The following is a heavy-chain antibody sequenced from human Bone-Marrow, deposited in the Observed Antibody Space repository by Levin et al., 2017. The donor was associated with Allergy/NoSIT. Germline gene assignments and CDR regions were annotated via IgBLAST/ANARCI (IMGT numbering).Heavy chain of an antibody. D-gene: IGHD1-26*01. J-gene: IGHJ4*02. CDR1: GFNFSNYW. CDR3: ARELVGAALD. Sequence: GESLKISCAGSGFNFSNYWLTWVRQAPGKGLEWVANIKLDGSVRHYLDSVKGRFTISRDNTKNSVFLQMNSLRPEDTAVYYCARELVGAALDWGQGALVTVSS. CDR2: IKLDGSVR. V-gene: IGHV3-7*01.